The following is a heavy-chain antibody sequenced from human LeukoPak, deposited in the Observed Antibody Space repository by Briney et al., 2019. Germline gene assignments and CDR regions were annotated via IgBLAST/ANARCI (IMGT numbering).Heavy chain of an antibody. V-gene: IGHV3-23*01. CDR3: ARDPYGDYVFDY. Sequence: GGSLRLSCAASGFTFSSYAMSWVRQAPGKGLEWVSGISVSGVSIYYADSVKGRFTISRDNSKNTLYLQMNSLRAEDTALYYCARDPYGDYVFDYWGQGTPVTVSS. CDR2: ISVSGVSI. D-gene: IGHD4-17*01. J-gene: IGHJ4*02. CDR1: GFTFSSYA.